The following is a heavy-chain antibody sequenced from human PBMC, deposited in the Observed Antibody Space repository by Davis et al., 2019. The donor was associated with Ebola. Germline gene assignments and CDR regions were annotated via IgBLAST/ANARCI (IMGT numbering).Heavy chain of an antibody. J-gene: IGHJ4*02. Sequence: SETLSLTCTVSGGSISSYYWSWIRQPPGKGLEWIGEINHSGSTYYNPSLKSRVTISVDTSKNQFSLKLSSVTAADTAVYYCARHPRYNWNYWYYWGQGTLVTVSS. D-gene: IGHD1-7*01. CDR1: GGSISSYY. CDR2: INHSGST. V-gene: IGHV4-34*01. CDR3: ARHPRYNWNYWYY.